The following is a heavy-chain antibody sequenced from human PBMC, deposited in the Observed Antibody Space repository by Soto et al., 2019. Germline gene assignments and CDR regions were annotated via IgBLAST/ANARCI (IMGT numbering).Heavy chain of an antibody. D-gene: IGHD2-21*02. Sequence: QVQLQESGPGLVKPSGTLSLTCAVSGDSISSDKWWSWVRQPPGKGLEWIGEIHHSGRTNYNPSLKSRVTILVEKSKNQVSLELSSMTAADTAVYYCARGGDWQFDSWGQGTLVTVSP. J-gene: IGHJ4*02. CDR2: IHHSGRT. CDR3: ARGGDWQFDS. CDR1: GDSISSDKW. V-gene: IGHV4-4*02.